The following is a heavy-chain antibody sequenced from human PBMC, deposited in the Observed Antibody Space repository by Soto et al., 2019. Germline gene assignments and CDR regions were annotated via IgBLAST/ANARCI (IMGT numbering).Heavy chain of an antibody. CDR2: ISAYNGNT. Sequence: ASVKVSCKASGYTFTSYGISWVRQAPGQGLEWMGWISAYNGNTNYAQKLQGRVTMTTDTSTSTAYMELRSLRSDDTAVYYCARDVRSGSYYNVGGYWGQGTLVTVSS. J-gene: IGHJ4*02. D-gene: IGHD3-10*01. CDR1: GYTFTSYG. V-gene: IGHV1-18*01. CDR3: ARDVRSGSYYNVGGY.